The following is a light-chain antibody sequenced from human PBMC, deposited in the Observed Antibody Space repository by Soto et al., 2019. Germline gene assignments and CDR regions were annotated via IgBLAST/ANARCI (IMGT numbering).Light chain of an antibody. CDR2: GAS. CDR3: QQYGSSPYT. J-gene: IGKJ2*01. CDR1: QSVSSSY. V-gene: IGKV3-20*01. Sequence: EIVLTQSPGTLSLSPGERATLSCRASQSVSSSYLAWYQQKPGQAPRLLISGASSRATGIPDRFSGSGSGTDFTLTISRLEPEDLAVYYCQQYGSSPYTFGQGTNLEIK.